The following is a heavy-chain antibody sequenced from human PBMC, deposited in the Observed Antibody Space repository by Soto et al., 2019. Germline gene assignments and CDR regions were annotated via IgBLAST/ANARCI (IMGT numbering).Heavy chain of an antibody. J-gene: IGHJ4*02. V-gene: IGHV3-48*02. CDR2: ISSSSSSI. CDR3: TRDCVWGSYRQRPRYFDY. CDR1: GFTFSTYS. Sequence: EVQLVESGGGLVQPGGSLRLSCAGSGFTFSTYSMNWVRQAPGKGLEWVAYISSSSSSIYYADSVKGRFSISRDNAKNSLFLQMNSLRDEDTAVYYCTRDCVWGSYRQRPRYFDYWGQGALVTVSS. D-gene: IGHD3-16*02.